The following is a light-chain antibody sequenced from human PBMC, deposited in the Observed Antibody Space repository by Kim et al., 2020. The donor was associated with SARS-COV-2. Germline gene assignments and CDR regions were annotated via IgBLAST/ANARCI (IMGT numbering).Light chain of an antibody. Sequence: APGKTARITCGGNSIEGHSVHWYQQKPGQAPVLVMYYDRDRPSGNPERFSGSKSASTATLTISRVEAGYEADYYCQVWDTDTDHYVFGTGTKVTVL. CDR3: QVWDTDTDHYV. CDR1: SIEGHS. J-gene: IGLJ1*01. CDR2: YDR. V-gene: IGLV3-21*01.